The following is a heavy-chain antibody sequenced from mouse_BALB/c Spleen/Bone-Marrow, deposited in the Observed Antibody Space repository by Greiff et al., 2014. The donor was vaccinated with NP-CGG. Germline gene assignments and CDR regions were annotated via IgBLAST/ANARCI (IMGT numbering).Heavy chain of an antibody. D-gene: IGHD2-14*01. CDR1: GFNIKDTH. J-gene: IGHJ3*01. CDR2: IDPANGNT. Sequence: EVQLQQSGAELVKPGASVKLSCTASGFNIKDTHMHCVKQRPEQGLEWIGRIDPANGNTKYDPKFQGKATITTDTSSNTAYLQLRSLTSEDTAVYYCARYDYGYSWFAYWGQGTLVTVSA. V-gene: IGHV14-3*02. CDR3: ARYDYGYSWFAY.